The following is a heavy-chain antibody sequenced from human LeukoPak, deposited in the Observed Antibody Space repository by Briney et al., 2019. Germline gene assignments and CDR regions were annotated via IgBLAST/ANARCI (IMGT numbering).Heavy chain of an antibody. CDR2: ISYDGSNK. D-gene: IGHD3-10*01. V-gene: IGHV3-30*03. CDR3: ARAVAYYYVSGNYYPGAFDI. Sequence: GGSLRLSCSASGFTFSSYGMHWVRQAPGKGLEWVAIISYDGSNKYYADSVKGRFTISRDNSMNTLYLQMNSLRADDTAVYYCARAVAYYYVSGNYYPGAFDIWGQGTMVTVSS. J-gene: IGHJ3*02. CDR1: GFTFSSYG.